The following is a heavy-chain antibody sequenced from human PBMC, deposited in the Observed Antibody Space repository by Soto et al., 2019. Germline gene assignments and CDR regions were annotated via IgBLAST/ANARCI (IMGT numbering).Heavy chain of an antibody. J-gene: IGHJ4*02. CDR2: IQYRGST. Sequence: SETLSLTCTVSDDSITSGAYYWGLIRQPPGKGLEWIGTIQYRGSTYYNPSLKSRVTMSLDTSKNQYSLRLSSVTAADTAVYYCARHNYREDYYDSSGYYYFDYWGQGTLVTVSS. D-gene: IGHD3-22*01. CDR3: ARHNYREDYYDSSGYYYFDY. V-gene: IGHV4-39*01. CDR1: DDSITSGAYY.